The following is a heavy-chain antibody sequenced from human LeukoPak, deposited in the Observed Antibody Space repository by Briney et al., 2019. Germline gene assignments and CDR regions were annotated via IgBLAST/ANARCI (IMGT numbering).Heavy chain of an antibody. CDR2: IIPKFDLT. J-gene: IGHJ5*02. CDR3: TRDQNVRGVAAGMEGWFDP. D-gene: IGHD1-1*01. CDR1: GDTFSNFV. Sequence: SVKASCKTSGDTFSNFVISWVRQAPGQGLEWMARIIPKFDLTKFAQKFQGRVTITADKSTTTVYLELSNVRSDDTAVYYCTRDQNVRGVAAGMEGWFDPWGQGTLVTVSS. V-gene: IGHV1-69*04.